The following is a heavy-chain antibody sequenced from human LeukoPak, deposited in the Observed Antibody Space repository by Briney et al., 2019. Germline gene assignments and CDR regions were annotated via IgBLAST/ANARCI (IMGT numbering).Heavy chain of an antibody. CDR2: ISYDGSNK. CDR3: AKDGRVLRYFDWLLYTPYFDY. CDR1: GFTFSSYG. J-gene: IGHJ4*02. D-gene: IGHD3-9*01. V-gene: IGHV3-30*18. Sequence: GGSLRLSCAASGFTFSSYGMHWVRQAPGKGLEWVAVISYDGSNKYYADSVKGRFTISRDNSKNTLYLQMNSLRAEDTAVYYCAKDGRVLRYFDWLLYTPYFDYWGQGTLVTVSS.